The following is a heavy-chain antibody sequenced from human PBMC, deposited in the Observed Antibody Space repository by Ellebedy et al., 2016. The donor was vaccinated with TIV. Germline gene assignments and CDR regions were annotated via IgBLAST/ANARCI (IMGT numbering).Heavy chain of an antibody. CDR3: ARSASNSTRGLYDY. D-gene: IGHD6-25*01. Sequence: ASVKVSCXTHGYTFTTSGISWVRQAPGQGLEWMGWISTYNVDTKFAQSLQGRVTMTTDTSTNTAYMELRTLTSDDTATYYCARSASNSTRGLYDYWGQGTLVTVSS. CDR2: ISTYNVDT. V-gene: IGHV1-18*01. J-gene: IGHJ4*02. CDR1: GYTFTTSG.